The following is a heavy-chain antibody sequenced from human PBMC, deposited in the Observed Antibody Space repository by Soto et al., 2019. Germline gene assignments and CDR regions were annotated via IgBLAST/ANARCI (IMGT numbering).Heavy chain of an antibody. D-gene: IGHD2-15*01. CDR3: ARARDYIVVFPFDI. CDR2: ISSSGSTI. CDR1: GFTFSDYY. Sequence: QVQLVESGGGLVKPGGSLRLSCAASGFTFSDYYMSWIRQDPGKGLEWASYISSSGSTIYYAESVKSRFTISRDNAKNSLDLQMNSRRAEDTAVYYCARARDYIVVFPFDIWGQGTMVTVSS. V-gene: IGHV3-11*01. J-gene: IGHJ3*02.